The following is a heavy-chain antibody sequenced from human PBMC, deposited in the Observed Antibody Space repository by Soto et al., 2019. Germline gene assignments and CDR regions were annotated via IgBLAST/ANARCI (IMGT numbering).Heavy chain of an antibody. Sequence: QVQLVQSGAEVKKPGSSVKVSCKASGGTFSSYTISWVRQAPGQGLEWMGRIIPILGIANYAQKFQGRVTITEDKSTSTAYMELSSLRSEDTAVYYCARDDGYYGAFDIWGQGTMVTVSS. V-gene: IGHV1-69*08. D-gene: IGHD4-17*01. CDR2: IIPILGIA. CDR1: GGTFSSYT. J-gene: IGHJ3*02. CDR3: ARDDGYYGAFDI.